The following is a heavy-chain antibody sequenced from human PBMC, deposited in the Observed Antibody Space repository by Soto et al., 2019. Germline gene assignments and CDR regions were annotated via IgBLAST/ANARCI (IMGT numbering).Heavy chain of an antibody. J-gene: IGHJ6*02. Sequence: GESLKISCKGSGYSFTSYWIGWVRQMPGKGLEWMGRIDPSDSYTNYSPSFQGHVTISADKSISTAYLQWSSLKASDTAMYYCLRGVRGVTSPYYYYGMDVWGQGTTVTVSS. CDR1: GYSFTSYW. D-gene: IGHD3-10*01. CDR3: LRGVRGVTSPYYYYGMDV. CDR2: IDPSDSYT. V-gene: IGHV5-10-1*01.